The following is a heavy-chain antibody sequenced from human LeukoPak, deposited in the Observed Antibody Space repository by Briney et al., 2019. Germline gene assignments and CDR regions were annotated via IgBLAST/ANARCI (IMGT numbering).Heavy chain of an antibody. CDR2: IYHSGST. CDR3: ARDLGTGDLDY. J-gene: IGHJ4*02. Sequence: SETLSLTCTVSGGSISSGYYWGWIRQPPGKGLEWIGSIYHSGSTYYNPSLKSRVTISVDTSKNQFSLKLSSVTVAGTAVYYCARDLGTGDLDYWGQGTLVTVSS. CDR1: GGSISSGYY. D-gene: IGHD7-27*01. V-gene: IGHV4-38-2*02.